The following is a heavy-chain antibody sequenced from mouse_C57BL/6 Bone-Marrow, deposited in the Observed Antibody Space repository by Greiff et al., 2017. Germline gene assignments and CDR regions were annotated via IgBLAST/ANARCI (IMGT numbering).Heavy chain of an antibody. CDR1: GYSFTSYY. D-gene: IGHD2-2*01. CDR3: VYYCYDYYAMDY. V-gene: IGHV1-66*01. Sequence: QVQLQQSGPELVKPGASVKISCKASGYSFTSYYIHWVKQRPGQGLEWIGWIYPGSGNTKYNEKFKGKATLTADTSSSTAYMQLSSLTSEDSAVYYCVYYCYDYYAMDYWGQGTSVTVSS. J-gene: IGHJ4*01. CDR2: IYPGSGNT.